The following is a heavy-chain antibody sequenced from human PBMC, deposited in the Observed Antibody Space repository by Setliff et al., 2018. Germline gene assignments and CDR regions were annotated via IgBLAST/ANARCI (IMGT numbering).Heavy chain of an antibody. D-gene: IGHD2-21*02. Sequence: ASVKVSCQASGYTFTGYYMHWVRQAPGQGLEWVGWINPNSGGTNYAQKFQGRVIMTRDTSISTAYMELSRLRSDDTAVYYCARTGHCGGDCYGFDYWGQGTLVTVSS. CDR3: ARTGHCGGDCYGFDY. V-gene: IGHV1-2*02. CDR2: INPNSGGT. J-gene: IGHJ4*02. CDR1: GYTFTGYY.